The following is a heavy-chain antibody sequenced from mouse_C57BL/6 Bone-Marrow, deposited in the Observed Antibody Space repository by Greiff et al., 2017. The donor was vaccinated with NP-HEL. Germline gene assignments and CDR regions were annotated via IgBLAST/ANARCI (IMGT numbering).Heavy chain of an antibody. CDR3: ARNPRQLRPNPSMDY. CDR2: INPNNGGT. Sequence: EVQLQQSGPELVKPGASVKISCKASGYTFTDYYMNWVKQSHGKSLEWIGDINPNNGGTSYNQKFKGKATLTVDKSSSTAYMELRSLTSEDSAVYYCARNPRQLRPNPSMDYWGQGTSVTVSS. J-gene: IGHJ4*01. V-gene: IGHV1-26*01. D-gene: IGHD3-2*02. CDR1: GYTFTDYY.